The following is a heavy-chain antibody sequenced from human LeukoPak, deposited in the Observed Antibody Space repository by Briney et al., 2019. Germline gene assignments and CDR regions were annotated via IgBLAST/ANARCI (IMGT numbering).Heavy chain of an antibody. D-gene: IGHD6-6*01. J-gene: IGHJ3*01. Sequence: GRSLRLSCAASGFTFSSYGMHWVRQAPGKGLEWVAVISYDGSNKYYADSVKGRFTISRDNAKNSLYLQINSLRAEDTAVYYCARSSYSSSSSVWGQGTMVTVSS. CDR2: ISYDGSNK. CDR3: ARSSYSSSSSV. V-gene: IGHV3-30*03. CDR1: GFTFSSYG.